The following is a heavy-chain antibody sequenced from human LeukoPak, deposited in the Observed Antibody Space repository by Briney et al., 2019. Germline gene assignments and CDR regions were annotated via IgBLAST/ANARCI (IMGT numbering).Heavy chain of an antibody. Sequence: SETLSLTCTVSGGSISSHYWTWIRQPPGKGLEWIGFIYYTGSTNYNPSLKSRVTISIDTSKDQFSLKLTSVTAADTAVYYCARDTVTTGFDYWGQGTLVTVSS. D-gene: IGHD4-17*01. CDR2: IYYTGST. J-gene: IGHJ4*02. CDR3: ARDTVTTGFDY. V-gene: IGHV4-59*11. CDR1: GGSISSHY.